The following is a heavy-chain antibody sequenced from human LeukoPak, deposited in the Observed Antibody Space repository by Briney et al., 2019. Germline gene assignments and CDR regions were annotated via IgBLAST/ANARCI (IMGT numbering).Heavy chain of an antibody. CDR3: ARDRYIGSSGLKGL. J-gene: IGHJ4*02. V-gene: IGHV4-34*01. Sequence: SETLSLTCEVYGGSFSGYYWSWIRQPPGKGLEWIGEINHSGSTNYNPSLKSRVTISVDTSKNQFSLKLSSVTAADTAGYYCARDRYIGSSGLKGLWGQGTLVTVSS. CDR2: INHSGST. D-gene: IGHD6-19*01. CDR1: GGSFSGYY.